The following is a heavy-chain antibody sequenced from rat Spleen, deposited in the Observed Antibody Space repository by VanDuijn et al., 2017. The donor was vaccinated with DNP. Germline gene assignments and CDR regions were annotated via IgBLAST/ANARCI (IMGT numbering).Heavy chain of an antibody. CDR3: ARGGIRRVSYYFDY. CDR1: GFTFSDYY. V-gene: IGHV5-7*01. D-gene: IGHD1-11*01. J-gene: IGHJ2*01. Sequence: EVQLVESGGGLVQPGRSLKLSCAASGFTFSDYYMAWVRQAPEKGLGWVATISYNGGTPYYRDSVKGRFTISRDNAQNTLYLQMDSLRSEDTATYYCARGGIRRVSYYFDYWGQGVMVTVSS. CDR2: ISYNGGTP.